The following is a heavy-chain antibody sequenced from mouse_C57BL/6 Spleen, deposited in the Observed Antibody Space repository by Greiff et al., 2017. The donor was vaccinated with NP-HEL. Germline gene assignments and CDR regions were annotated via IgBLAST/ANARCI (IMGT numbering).Heavy chain of an antibody. J-gene: IGHJ4*01. V-gene: IGHV5-17*01. CDR1: GFTFSDYG. D-gene: IGHD6-1*01. CDR3: ARPQPHYYAMDY. Sequence: DVMLVESGGGLVKPGGSLKLSCAASGFTFSDYGMHWVRQAPEKGLEWVAYISSGSSTIYYADTVKGRFTISRDNAKNTLFLQMTSLRSEDTAMYYCARPQPHYYAMDYWGQGTSVTVSS. CDR2: ISSGSSTI.